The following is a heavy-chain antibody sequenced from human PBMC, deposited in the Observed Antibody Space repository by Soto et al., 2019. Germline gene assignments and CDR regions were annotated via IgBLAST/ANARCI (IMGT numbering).Heavy chain of an antibody. J-gene: IGHJ3*02. D-gene: IGHD1-26*01. CDR2: ISGSGGST. CDR1: GFTFSSYA. CDR3: AKRGAGGSYSGAAFER. V-gene: IGHV3-23*01. Sequence: PGGSLRLSCAASGFTFSSYAMSWVRQAPGKGLEWVSAISGSGGSTYYADSVKGRFTISRDNSKNTLYLQMNSLRAEDTAVYYCAKRGAGGSYSGAAFERWGQGTTVTGSS.